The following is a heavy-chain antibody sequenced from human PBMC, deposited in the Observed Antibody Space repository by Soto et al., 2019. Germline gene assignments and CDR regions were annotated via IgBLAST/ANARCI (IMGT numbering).Heavy chain of an antibody. D-gene: IGHD3-16*01. J-gene: IGHJ4*02. CDR3: AKRAWGTYYFDY. V-gene: IGHV3-23*01. CDR2: ISGSGNST. CDR1: GITFSSYA. Sequence: PGGSLRLSCAASGITFSSYAFSWVRQAAGKGLEWVSGISGSGNSTYYADSVKGRFSFSRDNSKNTVYLQMNSLRAEDTAVYYCAKRAWGTYYFDYWGQGTLVTVSS.